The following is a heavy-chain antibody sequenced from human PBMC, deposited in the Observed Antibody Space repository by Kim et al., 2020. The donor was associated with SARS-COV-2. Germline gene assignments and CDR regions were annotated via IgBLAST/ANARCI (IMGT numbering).Heavy chain of an antibody. CDR3: ARDSWSYDFWSGYYTGGYYYYGMDV. Sequence: GSLRLSCAASGFTFSSYWMHWVRQAPGKGLVWVSRINSDGSSTSYADSVKGRFTISRDNDKNTLYLQMNSLRAEDTAVYYCARDSWSYDFWSGYYTGGYYYYGMDVWGQGTTVTVSS. J-gene: IGHJ6*02. V-gene: IGHV3-74*01. CDR1: GFTFSSYW. D-gene: IGHD3-3*01. CDR2: INSDGSST.